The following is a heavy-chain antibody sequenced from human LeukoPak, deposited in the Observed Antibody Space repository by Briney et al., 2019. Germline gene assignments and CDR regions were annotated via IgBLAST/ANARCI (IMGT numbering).Heavy chain of an antibody. D-gene: IGHD3-16*02. CDR3: ARRGLVGGVIVRRGAFDI. J-gene: IGHJ3*02. V-gene: IGHV3-48*01. CDR1: GFTFSSYS. CDR2: ISSSSSTI. Sequence: AGGSPRLSCAASGFTFSSYSMNWVRQAPGKGLEWVSYISSSSSTIYYADSVKGRFTISRDNAKNSLYLQMNSLRAEDTAVYYCARRGLVGGVIVRRGAFDIWGQGTMVTVSS.